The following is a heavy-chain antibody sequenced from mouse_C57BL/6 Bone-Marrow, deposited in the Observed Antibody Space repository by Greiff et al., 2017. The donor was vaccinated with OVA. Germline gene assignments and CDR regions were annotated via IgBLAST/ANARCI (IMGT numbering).Heavy chain of an antibody. CDR1: GFNIKNTY. Sequence: EVKLVESVAELVRPGASVKLSCTASGFNIKNTYMHWVKQRPEPGLEWIGRIDPANVNTKYAPKFQGKATMTADTSSNTAYLQLSSLSSEDTAVYCCARGNFGSSFYAMDYWGQGTSVTVSS. D-gene: IGHD1-1*01. CDR2: IDPANVNT. V-gene: IGHV14-3*01. CDR3: ARGNFGSSFYAMDY. J-gene: IGHJ4*01.